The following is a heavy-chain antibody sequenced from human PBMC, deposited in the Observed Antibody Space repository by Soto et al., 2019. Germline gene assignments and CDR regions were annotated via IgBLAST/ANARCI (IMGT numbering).Heavy chain of an antibody. V-gene: IGHV1-46*01. CDR1: GYTFTSYY. CDR3: ARDGGVAARGYAFDI. D-gene: IGHD6-6*01. Sequence: QVQLVQSGAEVKKPGASVKVSCKASGYTFTSYYMHWVRQAPGQGLEWMGIINPSGGSTSYAQKFQGRGTMTRDTSKSTVYMELSSLRSEDTAVYYCARDGGVAARGYAFDIWGQGTMVTVSS. J-gene: IGHJ3*02. CDR2: INPSGGST.